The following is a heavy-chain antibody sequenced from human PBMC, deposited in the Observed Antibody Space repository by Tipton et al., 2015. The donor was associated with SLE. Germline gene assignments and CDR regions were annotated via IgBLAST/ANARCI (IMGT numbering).Heavy chain of an antibody. CDR2: IFHNGNT. V-gene: IGHV4-38-2*02. Sequence: TLSLTCIVSGDSISTGYYWGWIRQSPEKGLEWVGNIFHNGNTNYNPSLKSRVTMAVDTSKNQFSLKLSSVTAADTAVYYCARDVGGYNTGWFPYYFDYWGQGTLVTVSS. D-gene: IGHD2-8*02. CDR1: GDSISTGYY. J-gene: IGHJ4*02. CDR3: ARDVGGYNTGWFPYYFDY.